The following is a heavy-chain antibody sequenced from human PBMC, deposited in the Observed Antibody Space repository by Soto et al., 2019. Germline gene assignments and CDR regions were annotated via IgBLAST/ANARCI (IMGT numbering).Heavy chain of an antibody. CDR2: INPSGGST. J-gene: IGHJ4*02. CDR1: GYTFTSYY. D-gene: IGHD1-26*01. Sequence: ASVKVSCKASGYTFTSYYMHWVRQAPGQGLEWMGIINPSGGSTSYAQKFQGRVTMTRDTSTSTVYMELNSLRAEDMAVYYCVRDDIGLGIDYWGLGTLVTVSS. CDR3: VRDDIGLGIDY. V-gene: IGHV1-46*01.